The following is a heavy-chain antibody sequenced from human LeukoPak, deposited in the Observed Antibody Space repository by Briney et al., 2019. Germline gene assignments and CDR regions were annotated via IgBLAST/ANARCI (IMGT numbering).Heavy chain of an antibody. J-gene: IGHJ4*02. V-gene: IGHV4-34*01. Sequence: SETLSLTCAVYGGSFSGYYWSWIRQPPGKGLEWIGEINHSGSTNYNPSLKSPHTRSVATSKNPLSLKRSPVTSADTAVYYWARGQSDIAAAGNSPVDYSGQRTLVTVSS. CDR2: INHSGST. D-gene: IGHD6-13*01. CDR1: GGSFSGYY. CDR3: ARGQSDIAAAGNSPVDY.